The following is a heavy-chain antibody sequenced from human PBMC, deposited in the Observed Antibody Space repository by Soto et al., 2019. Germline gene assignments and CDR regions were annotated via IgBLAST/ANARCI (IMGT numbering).Heavy chain of an antibody. J-gene: IGHJ6*03. D-gene: IGHD3-3*01. CDR2: MNPNSGNT. CDR1: GYTFTSYD. V-gene: IGHV1-8*01. Sequence: GASVKVSCKASGYTFTSYDINWVRQATGQGLEWMGWMNPNSGNTGYAQKFQGRVTMTRNTSISTAYMELSSLRSEDTAVYYCARRGITIFGVVTKHYYYMDVWGKGTTVTVSS. CDR3: ARRGITIFGVVTKHYYYMDV.